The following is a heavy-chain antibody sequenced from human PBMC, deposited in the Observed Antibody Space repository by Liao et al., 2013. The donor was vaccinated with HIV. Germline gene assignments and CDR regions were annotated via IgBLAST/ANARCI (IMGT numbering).Heavy chain of an antibody. V-gene: IGHV4-34*01. J-gene: IGHJ3*02. CDR1: GGSFNVYY. CDR3: ARGNVGVVIPAFDI. CDR2: IKHSGST. Sequence: QVRLQQWGAGLLKPSETLSLTCAVYGGSFNVYYWTWIRQSPGKGLEWIGEIKHSGSTNYNPSLKSRVTMSVDTSKKQFALKVRSATAADTAVYYCARGNVGVVIPAFDIWGQGTLVIVSA. D-gene: IGHD3-3*01.